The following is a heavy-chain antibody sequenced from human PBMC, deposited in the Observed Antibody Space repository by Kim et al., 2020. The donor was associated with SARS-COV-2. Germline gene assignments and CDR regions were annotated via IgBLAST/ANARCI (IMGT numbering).Heavy chain of an antibody. CDR3: AKATHGTFDY. Sequence: GGSLRLSCAASGFTFSSYGMHWVRQAPGKGLEWVAVISYDGSNKYYADSVKGRFTISRDNSKNTLYLQMNSLRAEDTAVYYCAKATHGTFDYWGQGTLVTVSS. J-gene: IGHJ4*02. V-gene: IGHV3-30*18. CDR1: GFTFSSYG. CDR2: ISYDGSNK.